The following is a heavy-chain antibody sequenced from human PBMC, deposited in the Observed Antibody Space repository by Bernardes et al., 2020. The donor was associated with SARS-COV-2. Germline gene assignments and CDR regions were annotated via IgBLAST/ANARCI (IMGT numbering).Heavy chain of an antibody. CDR2: ISGSGGST. D-gene: IGHD6-19*01. CDR3: AKDQSSGRYGDAFDI. Sequence: GGSLRLSCAASGFTFSSYAMSWVRQAPGKGLDWVSAISGSGGSTYYADSVKGRFTISRDNSKNTLYLQMNSLRAEDTAVYYCAKDQSSGRYGDAFDIWGQGTMVTVSS. V-gene: IGHV3-23*01. J-gene: IGHJ3*02. CDR1: GFTFSSYA.